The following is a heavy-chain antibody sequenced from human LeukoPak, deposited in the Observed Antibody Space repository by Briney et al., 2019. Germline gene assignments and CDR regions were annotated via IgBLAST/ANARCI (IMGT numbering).Heavy chain of an antibody. J-gene: IGHJ6*02. CDR1: GGSISSSSYY. D-gene: IGHD3-10*01. V-gene: IGHV4-39*01. CDR2: IYYSGST. CDR3: ARVGRVRITMVRGVSLYGMDV. Sequence: SETLSLTCTVSGGSISSSSYYWGWIRQPPGKGLEWIGSIYYSGSTYYNPSLKSRVTISVDTSKNQFSLKLSSVTAADTAVYYCARVGRVRITMVRGVSLYGMDVWGQGTTVTVSS.